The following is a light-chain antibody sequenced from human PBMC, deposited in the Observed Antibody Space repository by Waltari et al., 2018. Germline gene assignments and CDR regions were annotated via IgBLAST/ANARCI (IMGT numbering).Light chain of an antibody. CDR3: QQYGSSVMYT. CDR1: QSVSRSR. Sequence: EVVLTQSPGTLSLSPGERATLSCRASQSVSRSRLAWYQHTTGQAPRILTYGDSGRATGIPDRFSGSGSGTDFSLTISRVEPEDFAVYYCQQYGSSVMYTFGQGTKLEIK. V-gene: IGKV3-20*01. J-gene: IGKJ2*01. CDR2: GDS.